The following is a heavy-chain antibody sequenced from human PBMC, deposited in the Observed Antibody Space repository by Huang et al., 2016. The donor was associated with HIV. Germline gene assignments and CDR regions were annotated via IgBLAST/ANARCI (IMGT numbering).Heavy chain of an antibody. CDR1: GFSFSVYW. CDR3: SYRVSGQLATF. CDR2: VNAHGSVT. D-gene: IGHD6-6*01. V-gene: IGHV3-7*01. J-gene: IGHJ4*02. Sequence: EEKLEESGGGLVQPGGSLRLSCVGSGFSFSVYWMTWFRQAPGKGLEWVANVNAHGSVTRSVDSVRGLFAISRDNGDNSVFLQMTSMRVEDTAIYYCSYRVSGQLATFWGQGSLVTVSS.